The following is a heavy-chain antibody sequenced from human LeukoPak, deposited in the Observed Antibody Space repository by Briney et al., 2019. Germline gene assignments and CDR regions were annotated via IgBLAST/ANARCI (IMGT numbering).Heavy chain of an antibody. V-gene: IGHV4-34*01. CDR3: ARGRDYDFWSGYYRWFDP. Sequence: SETLSLTYAVYGGSFSGYYWSWIRQPPGKGLEWIGEINHSGSTNYNLSLKSRVTISVDTSKNQFSLKLSSVTAADTAVYYCARGRDYDFWSGYYRWFDPWGQGTLVTVSS. D-gene: IGHD3-3*01. CDR2: INHSGST. J-gene: IGHJ5*02. CDR1: GGSFSGYY.